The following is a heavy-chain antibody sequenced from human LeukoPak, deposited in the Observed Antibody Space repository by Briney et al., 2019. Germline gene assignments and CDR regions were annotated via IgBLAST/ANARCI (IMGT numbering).Heavy chain of an antibody. Sequence: SETLSLTCTVSGGSISSYYWSWIRQPPGKGLEWIGYIYYSGSTNYNPSLKSRVTISVDTSKNQFSLKLSSVTAADTAVYYCAREGNYHGSGSYYSYFDYWGQGTLVTVSS. CDR1: GGSISSYY. CDR2: IYYSGST. J-gene: IGHJ4*02. V-gene: IGHV4-59*01. D-gene: IGHD3-10*01. CDR3: AREGNYHGSGSYYSYFDY.